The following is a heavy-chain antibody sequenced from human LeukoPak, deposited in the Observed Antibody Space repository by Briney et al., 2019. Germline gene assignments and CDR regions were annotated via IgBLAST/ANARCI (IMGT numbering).Heavy chain of an antibody. CDR3: ARDFDCGGDCYAYYFDY. V-gene: IGHV3-23*01. Sequence: GGSLRLSCAASGFTFSSYAMSWVRQAPGKGLEWVSAISGSGVATYYADSVKGRFTISRDNAKNTLYLQMNSLRAEDTAVYFCARDFDCGGDCYAYYFDYWGQGTLVTVSS. J-gene: IGHJ4*02. D-gene: IGHD2-21*02. CDR2: ISGSGVAT. CDR1: GFTFSSYA.